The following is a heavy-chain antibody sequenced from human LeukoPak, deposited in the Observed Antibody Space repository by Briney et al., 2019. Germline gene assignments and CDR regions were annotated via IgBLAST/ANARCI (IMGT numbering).Heavy chain of an antibody. CDR2: ITWNSDNT. J-gene: IGHJ5*02. Sequence: GGSLRLSCAASGFTFDEYGMSWVRHAPGKGLEWVSGITWNSDNTGYADSVKGRFTISRDNSKNTLYLQMNSLRAEDTAVYYCAKVMYYYGSGSWFDPWGQGTLVTVSS. D-gene: IGHD3-10*01. CDR1: GFTFDEYG. CDR3: AKVMYYYGSGSWFDP. V-gene: IGHV3-20*04.